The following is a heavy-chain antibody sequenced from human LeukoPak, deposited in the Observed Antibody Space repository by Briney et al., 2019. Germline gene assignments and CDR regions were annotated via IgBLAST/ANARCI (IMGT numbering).Heavy chain of an antibody. Sequence: SETLSLTCAVYGGSFSGYYWSWIRQPPGKGLEWIGYIYYSGSTNYNPSLKSRVTISVDTSKNQFSLKLSSVTAADTAVYYCASGIAVAGRFDLWGRGTLVTVSS. CDR2: IYYSGST. V-gene: IGHV4-59*01. J-gene: IGHJ2*01. D-gene: IGHD6-19*01. CDR3: ASGIAVAGRFDL. CDR1: GGSFSGYY.